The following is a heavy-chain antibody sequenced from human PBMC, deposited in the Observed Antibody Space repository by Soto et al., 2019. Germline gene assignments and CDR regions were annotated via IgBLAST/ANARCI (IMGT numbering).Heavy chain of an antibody. CDR3: AMAPPVDCSGGSCYSGIFDS. V-gene: IGHV1-69*02. Sequence: ASVKVSFKASGGTFSSYTISWVRQAPGQGLEWMGRIIPILGIADYAQKFQARVTITADKSTSTAYMELSSLRSEDTAVYYCAMAPPVDCSGGSCYSGIFDSWVQGTLVTVSS. CDR2: IIPILGIA. CDR1: GGTFSSYT. D-gene: IGHD2-15*01. J-gene: IGHJ4*02.